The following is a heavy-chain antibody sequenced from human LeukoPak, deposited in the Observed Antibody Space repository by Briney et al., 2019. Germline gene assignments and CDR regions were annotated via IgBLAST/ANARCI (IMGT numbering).Heavy chain of an antibody. CDR3: ARAYCGGDCYTVYSGYYYGMDV. CDR1: GGSISSGDYY. Sequence: PSETLSVTCTGSGGSISSGDYYWSWIRQPPGKGLEWVGYIYYSGSTYYTPSLKSRVTISVDTSKDRFSLKLSSVTAADTAVYYCARAYCGGDCYTVYSGYYYGMDVWGQGTTVTVSS. J-gene: IGHJ6*02. CDR2: IYYSGST. V-gene: IGHV4-30-4*01. D-gene: IGHD2-21*02.